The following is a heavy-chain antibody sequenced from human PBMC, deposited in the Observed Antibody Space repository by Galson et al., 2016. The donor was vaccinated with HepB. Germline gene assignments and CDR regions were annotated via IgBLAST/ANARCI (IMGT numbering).Heavy chain of an antibody. CDR3: ARDKPDYDFSSGQSTEGFDC. Sequence: SLRLSCAASGFTFSDYYMSWIRQAPGKGLEWLSYISSSGSIMFYADSVKGRFTISRDNAKNSLYLEMNSLRGEDTAVYFCARDKPDYDFSSGQSTEGFDCWGQGTLVTVSS. CDR2: ISSSGSIM. J-gene: IGHJ4*02. CDR1: GFTFSDYY. D-gene: IGHD3-3*01. V-gene: IGHV3-11*01.